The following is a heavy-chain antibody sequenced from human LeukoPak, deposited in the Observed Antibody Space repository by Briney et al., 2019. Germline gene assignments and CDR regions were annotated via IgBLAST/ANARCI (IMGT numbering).Heavy chain of an antibody. CDR2: ISYDGSNK. Sequence: PGGSLRLSCAASGFTFSSYGVYWVRQAPGKGLEWVAVISYDGSNKYYADSVKGRFTISRDNSKNTLYLQMNSLRAEDTAVYYCAKDTRYDYYFDYWGQGTLVTVSS. J-gene: IGHJ4*02. CDR3: AKDTRYDYYFDY. CDR1: GFTFSSYG. V-gene: IGHV3-30*18. D-gene: IGHD5-12*01.